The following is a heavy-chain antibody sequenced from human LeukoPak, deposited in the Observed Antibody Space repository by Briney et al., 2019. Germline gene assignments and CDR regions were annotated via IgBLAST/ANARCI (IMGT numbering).Heavy chain of an antibody. J-gene: IGHJ6*03. V-gene: IGHV4-4*07. CDR1: GDSLSSYY. CDR3: ARDEWNGYYYMDV. CDR2: IYSSGSI. Sequence: SETLSLTCTVSGDSLSSYYWSWIRQPAGKGLEWIGRIYSSGSISYNPSLKSRLSMSLDTSKNQFSLKLTSVTAADTAVYYCARDEWNGYYYMDVWGKGTTVTVSS. D-gene: IGHD2-8*01.